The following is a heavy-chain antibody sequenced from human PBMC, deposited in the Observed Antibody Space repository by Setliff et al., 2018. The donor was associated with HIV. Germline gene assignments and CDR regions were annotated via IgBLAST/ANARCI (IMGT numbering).Heavy chain of an antibody. CDR3: ARSIVPVASGYYYLEY. CDR1: GGPIFSFDYY. D-gene: IGHD3-3*01. V-gene: IGHV4-39*01. Sequence: SETLSLTCTVSGGPIFSFDYYWGWIRQSPGKGLEWIGSVFHEGYTYLNPSLESRVTISIDTSKSQFSLRLSSVAAGDTAVYYCARSIVPVASGYYYLEYWGQGTLVTVSS. J-gene: IGHJ4*02. CDR2: VFHEGYT.